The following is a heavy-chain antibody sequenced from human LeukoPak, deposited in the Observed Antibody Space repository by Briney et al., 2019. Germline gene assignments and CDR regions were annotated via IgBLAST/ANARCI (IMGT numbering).Heavy chain of an antibody. V-gene: IGHV3-21*01. CDR3: ARNPASSGYPGLDY. D-gene: IGHD3-22*01. CDR2: ISSSTSYI. CDR1: GFTFSTYS. J-gene: IGHJ4*01. Sequence: GGSLRLSCAASGFTFSTYSMNWVRQAPGKGLEWVSSISSSTSYIYYADSVKGRFTISRDNAKNSLYLQMNSLRAEDTAVYYCARNPASSGYPGLDYWGHGTLVTVFS.